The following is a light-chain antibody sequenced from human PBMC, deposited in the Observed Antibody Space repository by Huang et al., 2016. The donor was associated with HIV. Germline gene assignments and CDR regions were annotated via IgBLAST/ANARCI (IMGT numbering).Light chain of an antibody. Sequence: EIVLTQSPATLSLVPGERATLSCRASQCVGSSLAWYQQKPGQAPRLLIYEAINRATGIPARFRGGGSGTDFALSIDGLESEDFAVYYCQQRSNWWTFGQGTKVEIK. CDR2: EAI. V-gene: IGKV3-11*01. J-gene: IGKJ1*01. CDR3: QQRSNWWT. CDR1: QCVGSS.